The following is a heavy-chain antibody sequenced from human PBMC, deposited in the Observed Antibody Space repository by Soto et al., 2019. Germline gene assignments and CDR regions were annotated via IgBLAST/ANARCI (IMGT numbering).Heavy chain of an antibody. CDR2: ISAYNGNT. CDR1: GYTFTSYG. V-gene: IGHV1-18*01. CDR3: ERPGVGSGSWKRYYSYGKDD. J-gene: IGHJ6*02. D-gene: IGHD1-26*01. Sequence: QVQLVQSGAEVKKPGASVKVSCKASGYTFTSYGISWVRQAPGQGLEWMGWISAYNGNTNYAQKLQGRVTMTTDTSTSTAYMELRSLRTDDTAVYYCERPGVGSGSWKRYYSYGKDDWGQGTTVTVSS.